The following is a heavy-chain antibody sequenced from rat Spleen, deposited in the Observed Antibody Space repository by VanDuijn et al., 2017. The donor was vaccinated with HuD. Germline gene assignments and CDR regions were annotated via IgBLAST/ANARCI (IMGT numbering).Heavy chain of an antibody. J-gene: IGHJ2*01. CDR1: GFTFSRYW. Sequence: EVQLVETGGGLVQPGKSLKLSCVASGFTFSRYWMYWVRQAPGKGLEWVSSVSSDGVNTYYPDSVKGRFTISRDNAENIVFLRMNSLKSEDTATYYCAVAGYGYWGQGVMVTVSS. D-gene: IGHD1-7*01. CDR3: AVAGYGY. V-gene: IGHV5-58*01. CDR2: VSSDGVNT.